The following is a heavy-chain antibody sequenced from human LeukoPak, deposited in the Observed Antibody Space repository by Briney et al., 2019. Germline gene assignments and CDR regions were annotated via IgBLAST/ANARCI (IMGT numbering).Heavy chain of an antibody. D-gene: IGHD6-13*01. J-gene: IGHJ4*02. CDR2: MNPNSGNT. CDR3: ARGPIAAAGRSRSQKWRYYFEY. Sequence: ASVKVSCKASGYTFTSYDINWVRQATGQGLEWMGWMNPNSGNTGYAQKFQGRVTITRNTSISTAYMELSSLRSEDTAVYYCARGPIAAAGRSRSQKWRYYFEYWGQGTLVSVSS. V-gene: IGHV1-8*03. CDR1: GYTFTSYD.